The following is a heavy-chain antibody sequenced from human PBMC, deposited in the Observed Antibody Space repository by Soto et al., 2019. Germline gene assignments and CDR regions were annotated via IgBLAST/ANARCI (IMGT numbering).Heavy chain of an antibody. CDR3: TRHRIIWANHMAAAVSNDGFDI. J-gene: IGHJ3*02. V-gene: IGHV3-73*01. D-gene: IGHD6-25*01. Sequence: GGSLRLSCVASGFAFIDSAIHWVRQSSWKGLEWVGRIKDKGNNYAIAYAASVTGRFTVSRDDSKNTAYLQINSLKIEDTAIYFCTRHRIIWANHMAAAVSNDGFDIWGQGTMVTVSS. CDR2: IKDKGNNYAI. CDR1: GFAFIDSA.